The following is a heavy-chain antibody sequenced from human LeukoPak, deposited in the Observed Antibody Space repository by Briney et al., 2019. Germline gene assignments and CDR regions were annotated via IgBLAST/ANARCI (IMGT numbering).Heavy chain of an antibody. CDR2: ISTYNGNT. CDR3: ALPAKGALFYYCMEV. V-gene: IGHV1-18*01. J-gene: IGHJ6*03. CDR1: AYTSPNYG. D-gene: IGHD2/OR15-2a*01. Sequence: ASVTVSFKSSAYTSPNYGITWVRQAPGRGLEWMGWISTYNGNTQYAQKFQGRVTITTDTPTKTVYMELSNLRSNDTAVYYCALPAKGALFYYCMEVRGKGTTVTVSS.